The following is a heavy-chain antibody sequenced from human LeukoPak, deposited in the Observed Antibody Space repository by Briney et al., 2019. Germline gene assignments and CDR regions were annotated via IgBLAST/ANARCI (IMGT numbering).Heavy chain of an antibody. Sequence: SVKLSCKASGGTFSSYAISLVRHAPGQGHEWMGRIIPILGIANYAQKFQGRVTITADKSTSTAYMELSSLRSEDTAVYYCARDTYYYGSGEAFDYWGQGTLVTVSS. V-gene: IGHV1-69*04. J-gene: IGHJ4*02. CDR3: ARDTYYYGSGEAFDY. D-gene: IGHD3-10*01. CDR2: IIPILGIA. CDR1: GGTFSSYA.